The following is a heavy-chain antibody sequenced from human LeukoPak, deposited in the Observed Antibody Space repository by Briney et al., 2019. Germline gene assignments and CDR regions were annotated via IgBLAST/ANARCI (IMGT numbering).Heavy chain of an antibody. Sequence: ASVKVSCKASGGTFSSYGISWVRQAPGQGLEWMGWISAYNGNTTYAQKLQGRVTMTTDTSTSTAYMELRSLRSDDTAVYYCARDPPTLHHTFGNYYGAFDIWGQGTMVTVSS. V-gene: IGHV1-18*01. D-gene: IGHD3-22*01. J-gene: IGHJ3*02. CDR1: GGTFSSYG. CDR3: ARDPPTLHHTFGNYYGAFDI. CDR2: ISAYNGNT.